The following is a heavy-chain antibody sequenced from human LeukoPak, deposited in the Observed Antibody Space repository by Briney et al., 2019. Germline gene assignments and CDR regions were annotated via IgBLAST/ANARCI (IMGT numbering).Heavy chain of an antibody. D-gene: IGHD6-19*01. J-gene: IGHJ6*03. CDR1: GFTFSTYA. Sequence: GGSLRLSCAASGFTFSTYAMHWVRQAPGKGLEWVAVISYDGSDEYYADSLKGRFTISRDNYENTVYLQMDTLRVEDTAVYYCARDLSYGWDYYYYYYMDVWGKGTTVTISS. CDR2: ISYDGSDE. V-gene: IGHV3-30*04. CDR3: ARDLSYGWDYYYYYYMDV.